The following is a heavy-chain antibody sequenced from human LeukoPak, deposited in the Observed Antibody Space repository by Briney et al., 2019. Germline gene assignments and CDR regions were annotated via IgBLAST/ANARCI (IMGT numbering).Heavy chain of an antibody. Sequence: ASVKVSCKASGYTFTSYGISWVRQAPGQGLEWMGWISAYNGKTNYAQKLQGRVTMTTDTSTSTAYMELSRLRYHSTAVYYCARPYGSGGSCYVDYWGQGTRVTVSS. CDR3: ARPYGSGGSCYVDY. CDR2: ISAYNGKT. D-gene: IGHD2-15*01. J-gene: IGHJ4*02. V-gene: IGHV1-18*01. CDR1: GYTFTSYG.